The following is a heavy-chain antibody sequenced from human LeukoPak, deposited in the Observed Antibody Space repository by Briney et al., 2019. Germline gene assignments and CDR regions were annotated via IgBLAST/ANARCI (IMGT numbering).Heavy chain of an antibody. CDR1: GGSISSYY. J-gene: IGHJ4*02. CDR3: ARHRDSSGYYSEFDY. Sequence: SETLSLTCTVSGGSISSYYWSWIRQPPGKGLEWIGSIYYSGSTYYNPSLKSRVAISVDTSKNQFSLKLSSVTAADTAVYYCARHRDSSGYYSEFDYWGQGTLVTVSS. CDR2: IYYSGST. V-gene: IGHV4-59*05. D-gene: IGHD3-22*01.